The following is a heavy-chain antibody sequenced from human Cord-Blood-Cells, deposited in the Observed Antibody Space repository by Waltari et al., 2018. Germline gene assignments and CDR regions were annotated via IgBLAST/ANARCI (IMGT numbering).Heavy chain of an antibody. J-gene: IGHJ4*02. CDR3: ARQQVVRGIH. D-gene: IGHD3-10*01. Sequence: QLQLQESGPGLVKPSETLSLTCTVSGGSISSSSYSWGWIRQPPGKGLEWIGSIYYSGSTYYNPSLKSRVTISVDTSKNQFSLKLSSVTAADTAVYYCARQQVVRGIHWGQGTLVTVSS. CDR1: GGSISSSSYS. V-gene: IGHV4-39*01. CDR2: IYYSGST.